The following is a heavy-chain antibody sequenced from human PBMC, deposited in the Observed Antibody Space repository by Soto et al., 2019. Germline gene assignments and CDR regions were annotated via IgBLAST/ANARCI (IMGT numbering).Heavy chain of an antibody. CDR3: VRKGYGDYGGMDV. V-gene: IGHV3-21*01. CDR1: GFIFSSFS. CDR2: IGSSSSYK. Sequence: PGGSLRLSCAASGFIFSSFSMNWVRQAPGKGLEWVSCIGSSSSYKYYADSVKGRFTISRDNAKNSLYLEMNGLRAEDTAVYYCVRKGYGDYGGMDVWGQGTTVTVSS. D-gene: IGHD4-17*01. J-gene: IGHJ6*02.